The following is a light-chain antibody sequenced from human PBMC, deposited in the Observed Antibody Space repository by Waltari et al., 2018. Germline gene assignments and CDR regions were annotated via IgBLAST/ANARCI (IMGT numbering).Light chain of an antibody. Sequence: GESATLSCRASQSVTNYLAWYQQKPGQAPRVLIYSASNRATGVPARFSGSGSGTDFTLTIISLEPEDFAVYYCQQRSNWPRTFGQGTKVEVK. CDR3: QQRSNWPRT. V-gene: IGKV3-11*01. CDR2: SAS. CDR1: QSVTNY. J-gene: IGKJ1*01.